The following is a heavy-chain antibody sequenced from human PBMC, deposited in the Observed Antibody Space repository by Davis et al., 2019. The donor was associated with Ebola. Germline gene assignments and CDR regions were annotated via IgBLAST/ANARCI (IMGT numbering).Heavy chain of an antibody. D-gene: IGHD4/OR15-4a*01. CDR1: GFTFSTYG. CDR2: IRNDGSKK. V-gene: IGHV3-30*02. CDR3: AKDKTMATHYWYFDL. J-gene: IGHJ2*01. Sequence: GESLKISCAASGFTFSTYGMHWVRQAPGKGLEWVAFIRNDGSKKFYVDSVKGRFTISRDNSKNTFYLQMNSLRAEDTALYYCAKDKTMATHYWYFDLWGRGTLVTVSP.